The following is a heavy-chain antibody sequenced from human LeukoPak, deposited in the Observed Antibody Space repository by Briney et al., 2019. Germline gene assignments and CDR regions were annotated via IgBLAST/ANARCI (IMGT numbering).Heavy chain of an antibody. Sequence: SVKVSCKASGGTFSSYAISWVRQAPGQGLEWMGRIIPILGIANYAQKFQGRVTITADKSTSTAYMELRSLRSDDTAVYYCARDYPLGDSYGPDYWGQGTLVTVSS. V-gene: IGHV1-69*04. CDR2: IIPILGIA. D-gene: IGHD5-18*01. J-gene: IGHJ4*02. CDR3: ARDYPLGDSYGPDY. CDR1: GGTFSSYA.